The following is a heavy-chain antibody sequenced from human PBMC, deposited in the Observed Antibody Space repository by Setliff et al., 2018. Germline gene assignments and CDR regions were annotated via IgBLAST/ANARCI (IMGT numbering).Heavy chain of an antibody. J-gene: IGHJ3*02. CDR2: INQSGGT. CDR1: GESFSDYY. Sequence: SETLSLTCAVYGESFSDYYGSWIRQPPGKGPEWIGEINQSGGTNYNPSLKSRVTISVDTSNNQFSLKLSSLTAADTAAYYCARGRSKTWNIWGQGTMVTVSS. V-gene: IGHV4-34*01. CDR3: ARGRSKTWNI. D-gene: IGHD1-1*01.